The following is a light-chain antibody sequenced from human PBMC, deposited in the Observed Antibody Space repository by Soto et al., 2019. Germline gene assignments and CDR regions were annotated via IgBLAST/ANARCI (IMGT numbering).Light chain of an antibody. V-gene: IGKV1-5*03. CDR3: QQSYSTPT. J-gene: IGKJ1*01. Sequence: DIQVTQSHSTLSSSVGDRVTITCRASQSISSWLAWYQQKPGKAPKLLIYKASSLESGVPSRFSGSGSGTEFTLTISSLQPEDFATYYCQQSYSTPTFGQRTKVDI. CDR1: QSISSW. CDR2: KAS.